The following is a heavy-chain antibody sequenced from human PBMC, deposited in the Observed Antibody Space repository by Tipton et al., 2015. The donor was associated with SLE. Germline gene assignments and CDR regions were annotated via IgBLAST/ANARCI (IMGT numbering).Heavy chain of an antibody. V-gene: IGHV4-4*08. J-gene: IGHJ4*02. CDR3: ARNKATPDY. Sequence: GLVKPSETLSLNCAVSGGSLSGYYWSWIRQTPGKGLEWIGYIYSSGTTNYNPSFRSRVTVSVDTSKNQFSLKLTSVTDADTAIYYCARNKATPDYWGQGTLVTVSS. CDR1: GGSLSGYY. D-gene: IGHD4-23*01. CDR2: IYSSGTT.